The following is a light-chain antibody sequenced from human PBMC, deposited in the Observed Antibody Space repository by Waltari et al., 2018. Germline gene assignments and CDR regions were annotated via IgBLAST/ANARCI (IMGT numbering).Light chain of an antibody. CDR1: ISNLGHYL. Sequence: QALLTQPPSASGTTGQRVPIHGSGGISNLGHYLVGWYQQGQGTAPKLLISRNDQRPSGVPDRFSASKSGSSASLAISGLQFEDDADYYCAAWEDNLSGPIFGGGTKVTVL. CDR3: AAWEDNLSGPI. J-gene: IGLJ1*01. CDR2: RND. V-gene: IGLV1-47*01.